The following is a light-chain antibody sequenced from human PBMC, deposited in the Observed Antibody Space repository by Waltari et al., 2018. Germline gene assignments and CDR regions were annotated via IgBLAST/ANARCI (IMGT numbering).Light chain of an antibody. CDR1: QGITTT. J-gene: IGKJ2*01. Sequence: AIQFTQSPSSLSASVGDRVTITCRASQGITTTLAWYQQKAGKPPKLLIYDASTLESGVPSRFSGSGSGTDFTLTINSLQPEDVATYYCQQFNGYPVTLGQGTKIQIK. CDR2: DAS. V-gene: IGKV1-13*02. CDR3: QQFNGYPVT.